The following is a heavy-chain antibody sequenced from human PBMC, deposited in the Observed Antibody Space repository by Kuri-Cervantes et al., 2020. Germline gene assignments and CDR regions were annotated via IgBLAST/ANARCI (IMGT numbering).Heavy chain of an antibody. CDR1: GFTFSSYA. Sequence: GESLKISCAASGFTFSSYAMHWVRQAPGKGLEWVANIKQDGSEKYYVDSVKGRFTISRDNAKNSLYLQMNSLRAEDTAVYYCARVSQEVEMATRNYYYYYGMDVWGQGTTVTVSS. CDR3: ARVSQEVEMATRNYYYYYGMDV. J-gene: IGHJ6*02. V-gene: IGHV3-7*01. CDR2: IKQDGSEK. D-gene: IGHD5-24*01.